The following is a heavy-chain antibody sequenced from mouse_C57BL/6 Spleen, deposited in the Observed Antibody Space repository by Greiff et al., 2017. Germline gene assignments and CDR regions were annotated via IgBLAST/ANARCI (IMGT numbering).Heavy chain of an antibody. CDR1: GYTFTSYW. J-gene: IGHJ1*03. V-gene: IGHV1-52*01. CDR3: ARYYYGSSHWYFDV. CDR2: IDPSDSET. Sequence: QVQLQQPGAELVRPGSSVKLSCKASGYTFTSYWMHWVKQRPIQGLEWIGNIDPSDSETHYNQKFKDKATLTVDKSSSTAYMQLSSLTSEDSAVYYCARYYYGSSHWYFDVWGTGTTGTVSS. D-gene: IGHD1-1*01.